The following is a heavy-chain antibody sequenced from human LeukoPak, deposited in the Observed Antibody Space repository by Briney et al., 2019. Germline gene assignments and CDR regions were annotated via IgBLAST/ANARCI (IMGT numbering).Heavy chain of an antibody. V-gene: IGHV3-48*03. CDR3: ARVCLKGGSSGCIDY. J-gene: IGHJ4*02. Sequence: QPGGSLRLSCAASGFTFSSYEMNWVRQAPGKGLEWVSYISSSGDTIYYADSVKGRFTISRENAKNSLYLRMNSLRAEDTAVYYCARVCLKGGSSGCIDYWGQGTLVTVSS. CDR1: GFTFSSYE. D-gene: IGHD6-19*01. CDR2: ISSSGDTI.